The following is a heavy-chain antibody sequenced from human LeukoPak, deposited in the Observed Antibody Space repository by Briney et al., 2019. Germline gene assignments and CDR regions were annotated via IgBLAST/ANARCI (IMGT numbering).Heavy chain of an antibody. V-gene: IGHV4-61*09. J-gene: IGHJ4*02. CDR2: FYSSGST. CDR1: GASINSGSYY. D-gene: IGHD6-19*01. CDR3: ATDFGDSSGWYRF. Sequence: SQTLSLTCTVSGASINSGSYYWSWIRQPAGKGLEFIGHFYSSGSTNYNPSLKSRVSISVDTSKNQFSLEVTSVTAADTAVYYCATDFGDSSGWYRFWGQGTLVAVSS.